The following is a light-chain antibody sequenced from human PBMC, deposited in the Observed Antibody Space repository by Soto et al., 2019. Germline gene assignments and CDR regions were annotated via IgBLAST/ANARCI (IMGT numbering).Light chain of an antibody. Sequence: QSVLTQPASVSGSPGQSIAISCTGTSSDVGGYNYVSWYQQHPGKAPKLMIHEVSNRPSGVSDRFSGSKSGNTASLTIAGLQDDDEADYYCSSHTSHNTRVFGTGTKVTVL. CDR2: EVS. V-gene: IGLV2-14*01. CDR1: SSDVGGYNY. CDR3: SSHTSHNTRV. J-gene: IGLJ1*01.